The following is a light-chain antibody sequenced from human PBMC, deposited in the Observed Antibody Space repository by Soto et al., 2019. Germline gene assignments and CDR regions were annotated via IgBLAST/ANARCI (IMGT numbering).Light chain of an antibody. CDR3: YQYDNFTTYT. CDR1: QDISNY. CDR2: DAS. J-gene: IGKJ2*01. V-gene: IGKV1-33*01. Sequence: DIQMTQSPSSLSASVGDRVTITCHASQDISNYLNWYQQKPGKAPKLLIYDASNLETGGPLRFSGSESGKDFASTNDSLQPEDMATDYRYQYDNFTTYTLAQGTKLEIK.